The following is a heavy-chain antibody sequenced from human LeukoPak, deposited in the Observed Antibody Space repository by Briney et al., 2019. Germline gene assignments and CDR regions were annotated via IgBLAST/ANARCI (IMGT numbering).Heavy chain of an antibody. V-gene: IGHV1-2*02. D-gene: IGHD6-13*01. CDR3: ARALPSIAAAGIAPDY. CDR2: INPNSGGT. Sequence: GASVKVSCKASGYTFTDYYMHWVRQAPGQGLEWMGWINPNSGGTNYAQKFQGRVTMTRDTSISTAYMELSRLRSDDTAVYYCARALPSIAAAGIAPDYWGQGTLVTVSS. J-gene: IGHJ4*02. CDR1: GYTFTDYY.